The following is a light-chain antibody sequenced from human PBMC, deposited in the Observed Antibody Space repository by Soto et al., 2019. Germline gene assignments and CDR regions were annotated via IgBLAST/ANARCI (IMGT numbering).Light chain of an antibody. Sequence: DIQMNQSPSSLSAYVGDRVTITSQASQDIDRYLNWYQQIKGKAPKLLIDDASNLETGVPSRFSGRGSGTHFTFTIASLQPEDTEIYYCQQYYDLPITFGQGTRLEIK. CDR1: QDIDRY. CDR2: DAS. J-gene: IGKJ5*01. V-gene: IGKV1-33*01. CDR3: QQYYDLPIT.